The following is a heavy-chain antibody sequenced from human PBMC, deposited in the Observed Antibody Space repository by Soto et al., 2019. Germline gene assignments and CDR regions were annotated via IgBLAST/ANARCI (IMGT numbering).Heavy chain of an antibody. CDR2: IFSNDEK. CDR1: GLSLSNARMG. CDR3: ARLVVVASSNWFDP. Sequence: SGPTLVNPTETLTLTCTVSGLSLSNARMGVSWIRQPPGKALEWLAHIFSNDEKSYSTSLKSRLTISKDTSKSQVVLTMTNMDPVDTATYYCARLVVVASSNWFDPWGQGTLVTVSS. D-gene: IGHD2-15*01. V-gene: IGHV2-26*01. J-gene: IGHJ5*02.